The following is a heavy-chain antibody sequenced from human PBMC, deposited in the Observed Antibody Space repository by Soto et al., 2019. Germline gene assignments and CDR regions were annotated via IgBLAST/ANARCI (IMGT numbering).Heavy chain of an antibody. Sequence: QVQLVQSGAEVKKPGSSVRVSCKASGTIFSSYTISWVRQAPGQGLEWMGRIIPILGETNSAQKFQGRVTLXXHKSTNTAYMELNSLRLEDTALYYCARCLGGRMDDWGQGTTVTVSS. CDR3: ARCLGGRMDD. J-gene: IGHJ6*02. V-gene: IGHV1-69*02. CDR1: GTIFSSYT. CDR2: IIPILGET. D-gene: IGHD3-16*01.